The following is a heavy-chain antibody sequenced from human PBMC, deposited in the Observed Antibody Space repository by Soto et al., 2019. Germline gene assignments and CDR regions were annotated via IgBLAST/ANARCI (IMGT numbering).Heavy chain of an antibody. D-gene: IGHD6-25*01. CDR1: GFTFSSYS. V-gene: IGHV3-21*01. J-gene: IGHJ5*02. CDR3: ARDNSGSQDWFDP. Sequence: PGGSLRLSCAASGFTFSSYSMNWVRQAPGKGLEWVSSISSSSSYIYYADSVKGRFTISRDNAKNSLYLQMNSLRAEDTAVYYCARDNSGSQDWFDPWGQGTLVTVSS. CDR2: ISSSSSYI.